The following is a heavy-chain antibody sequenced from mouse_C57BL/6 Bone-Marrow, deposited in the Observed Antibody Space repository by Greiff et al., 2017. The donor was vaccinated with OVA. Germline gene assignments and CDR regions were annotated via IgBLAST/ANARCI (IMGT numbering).Heavy chain of an antibody. J-gene: IGHJ2*01. V-gene: IGHV1-52*01. CDR1: GYTFTSYW. CDR3: AGFQYYFDY. CDR2: IDPSDSET. Sequence: QVQLQQPGAELVRPGSSMKLSCKASGYTFTSYWMHWVKQRPKQGLEWIGNIDPSDSETHYNQKFKDKATLTVDKSSSTAYMQLSSLTSEDSAVYYRAGFQYYFDYWGQGTTLTVSS.